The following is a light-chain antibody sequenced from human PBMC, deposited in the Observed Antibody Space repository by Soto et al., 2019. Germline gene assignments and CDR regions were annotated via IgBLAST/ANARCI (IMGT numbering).Light chain of an antibody. CDR2: GAS. CDR3: QNYNSAPLA. Sequence: DIHMTQSPVSLSASVGDRVTISCRASQGISNFLAWYQQKPGKSPKLLLYGASTLESGVPSRFSGSGSGTDFTLTISRLQTEDVATYFCQNYNSAPLAFGQGTKVELK. V-gene: IGKV1-27*01. J-gene: IGKJ1*01. CDR1: QGISNF.